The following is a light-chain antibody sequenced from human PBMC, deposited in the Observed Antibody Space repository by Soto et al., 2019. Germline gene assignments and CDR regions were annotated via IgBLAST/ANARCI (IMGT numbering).Light chain of an antibody. Sequence: QSVLTQPASVSGSPGQSITIPCTGTSSDVGGYNYVSWYQQHPGKAPKLIIYQVTNRPSGVSNRFSGSKSGNAASLTISGLQAEDEADYYCSSYTSSTNLYVFGTGTKVTVL. J-gene: IGLJ1*01. CDR2: QVT. V-gene: IGLV2-14*01. CDR1: SSDVGGYNY. CDR3: SSYTSSTNLYV.